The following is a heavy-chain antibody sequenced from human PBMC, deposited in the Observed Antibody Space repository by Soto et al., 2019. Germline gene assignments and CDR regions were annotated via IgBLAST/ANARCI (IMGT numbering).Heavy chain of an antibody. V-gene: IGHV5-51*01. CDR3: ARQSRYSQPPSDY. D-gene: IGHD1-1*01. CDR1: GYSFTSYW. J-gene: IGHJ4*02. Sequence: PGESLKISCKGSGYSFTSYWIGWVRQMPGKGLEWMGIIYPGDSDTRYSPPFQGQVTISADKSISTAYLQWSSLKASDTAMYYCARQSRYSQPPSDYWGQGTLVTVSS. CDR2: IYPGDSDT.